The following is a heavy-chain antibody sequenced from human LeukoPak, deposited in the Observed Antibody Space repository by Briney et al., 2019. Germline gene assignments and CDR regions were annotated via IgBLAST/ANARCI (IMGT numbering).Heavy chain of an antibody. J-gene: IGHJ4*02. Sequence: GGSLRLSCAASGFSFRGYTMHWVRQVPERGLEWVCLISWNGVTTYYRDSVKGRFTISRDDSKNSLYLQMNSLTSEDSALYYCAASDGEQQLALWGQGTLVTVSS. CDR2: ISWNGVTT. CDR3: AASDGEQQLAL. V-gene: IGHV3-43*01. D-gene: IGHD6-13*01. CDR1: GFSFRGYT.